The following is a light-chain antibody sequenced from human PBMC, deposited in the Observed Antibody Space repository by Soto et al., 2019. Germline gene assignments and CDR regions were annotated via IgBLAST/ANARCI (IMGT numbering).Light chain of an antibody. J-gene: IGLJ1*01. CDR1: SSDVGSYNL. CDR2: EVS. Sequence: LTQPASVSWSPGQSITISCTGTSSDVGSYNLVSWYQQHPGKAPKLMIYEVSKRPSGVSNRFSGSKSGNTASLTISGLQAEDEADYYCCSYAGSSTFYVFGTGTKVTVL. CDR3: CSYAGSSTFYV. V-gene: IGLV2-23*02.